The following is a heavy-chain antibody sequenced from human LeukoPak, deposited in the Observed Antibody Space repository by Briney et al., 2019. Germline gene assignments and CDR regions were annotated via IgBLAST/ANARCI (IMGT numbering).Heavy chain of an antibody. CDR1: GYTFTSYA. CDR3: ARVELLWFGELSFDY. Sequence: GASVKVSCKASGYTFTSYAMHWVRQAPGQRLEWMGWINAGNGNTKYSQKFQGRVTITRDTSASTAYMELSSLRSEDTAVYYCARVELLWFGELSFDYWGQGTLVTVSS. J-gene: IGHJ4*02. V-gene: IGHV1-3*01. D-gene: IGHD3-10*01. CDR2: INAGNGNT.